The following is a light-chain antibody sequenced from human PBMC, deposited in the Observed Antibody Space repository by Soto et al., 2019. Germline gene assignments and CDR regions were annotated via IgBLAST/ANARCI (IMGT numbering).Light chain of an antibody. CDR1: HDIGNY. V-gene: IGKV1-33*01. CDR2: GAF. J-gene: IGKJ3*01. CDR3: QHSDHLPL. Sequence: DIQLTQSPPYLSASVGDRVTITCRASHDIGNYLNWYQHKPGKAPNLVIYGAFNLETWVPSRFSGGGSGTDFTFTISSLRPEDIATYYCQHSDHLPLFGPGTKVDIK.